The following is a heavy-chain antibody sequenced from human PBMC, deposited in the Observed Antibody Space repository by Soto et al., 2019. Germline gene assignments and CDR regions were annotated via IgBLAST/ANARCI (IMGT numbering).Heavy chain of an antibody. Sequence: QVQLQQWGAGLLKPSETLSLTCAVYGGFVSSGSYYWSWIRQPPGKGLEWIGEMSHSGGTHFNPSLKSRVTISVDTSKNQFSLKMSSVTAGDTALYYCARVERVTATTVVEAFDIWCPGTMVTVSS. CDR2: MSHSGGT. D-gene: IGHD2-21*02. J-gene: IGHJ3*02. V-gene: IGHV4-34*01. CDR3: ARVERVTATTVVEAFDI. CDR1: GGFVSSGSYY.